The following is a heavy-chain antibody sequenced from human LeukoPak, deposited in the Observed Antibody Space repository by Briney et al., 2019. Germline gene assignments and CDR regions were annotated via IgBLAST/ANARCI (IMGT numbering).Heavy chain of an antibody. J-gene: IGHJ4*02. V-gene: IGHV3-23*01. Sequence: GGSLRLSCAATGFTFSSYAMSWVRQAPGKGLEWVSSIGGSGGSTYYADSVKGRFTISRDNSKNTLYLQMNSLRAEDTAVYYCAKVETAAAATLRGFDYWGQGTLVTVSS. CDR2: IGGSGGST. CDR1: GFTFSSYA. D-gene: IGHD6-13*01. CDR3: AKVETAAAATLRGFDY.